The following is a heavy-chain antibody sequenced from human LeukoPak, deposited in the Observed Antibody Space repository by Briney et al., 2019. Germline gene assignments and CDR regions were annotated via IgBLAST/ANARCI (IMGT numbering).Heavy chain of an antibody. CDR3: SSSSSPYYYYYGMDV. J-gene: IGHJ6*02. CDR2: IKSKTDGGTT. V-gene: IGHV3-15*01. Sequence: PGGSLTLSCAASGFTFSNAWMSWVSQAPGKGLEWGGRIKSKTDGGTTDYAAPVKGRFTISRDDSKNTLYLQMNSLKTEDTAVYYCSSSSSPYYYYYGMDVWGQGTTVTVSS. D-gene: IGHD6-6*01. CDR1: GFTFSNAW.